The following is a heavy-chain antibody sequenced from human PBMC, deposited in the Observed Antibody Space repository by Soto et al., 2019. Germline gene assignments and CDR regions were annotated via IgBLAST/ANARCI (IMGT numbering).Heavy chain of an antibody. Sequence: SETLSLTCTVSGGSISSYYWSWIRQPPGKGLEWIGYIYYSGSTNYNPSLKSRVTISVDTSKNQFSLKLSSVTAADTAVYYCARAPGGDYVSYYYGMDVWGQGTTVTVSS. V-gene: IGHV4-59*01. CDR2: IYYSGST. CDR1: GGSISSYY. D-gene: IGHD4-17*01. J-gene: IGHJ6*02. CDR3: ARAPGGDYVSYYYGMDV.